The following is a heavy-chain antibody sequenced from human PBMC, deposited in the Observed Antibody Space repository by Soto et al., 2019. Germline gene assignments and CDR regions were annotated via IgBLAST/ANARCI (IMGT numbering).Heavy chain of an antibody. V-gene: IGHV3-23*01. J-gene: IGHJ4*02. Sequence: GGSLRLSCAASGFTFSSYAMSWVRQSPGKGLEWVSAIPGSGGSTYYAGSVKGRFTVSRDNSKNTLYLQMNSLRAEDTAVYYCAKTYYDILTGSAPDYWGQGTLVTVS. CDR1: GFTFSSYA. CDR2: IPGSGGST. D-gene: IGHD3-9*01. CDR3: AKTYYDILTGSAPDY.